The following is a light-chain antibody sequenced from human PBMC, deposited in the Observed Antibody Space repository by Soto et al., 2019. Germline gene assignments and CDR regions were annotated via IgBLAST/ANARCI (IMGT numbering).Light chain of an antibody. CDR3: QQYGDLPWT. V-gene: IGKV3-20*01. J-gene: IGKJ1*01. Sequence: EIVLTQSPGTLSLSPGERATLSCRASQSVSSSYLAWYQQKRGQAPRLLISGASGRATGVPDRFSGSGSGTDFTLTIDRLESEDFAVYFCQQYGDLPWTFGQGTKVDIK. CDR2: GAS. CDR1: QSVSSSY.